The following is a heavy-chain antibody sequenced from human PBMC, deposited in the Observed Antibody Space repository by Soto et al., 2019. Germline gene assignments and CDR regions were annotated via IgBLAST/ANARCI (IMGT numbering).Heavy chain of an antibody. D-gene: IGHD6-19*01. Sequence: EVQLVESGGGLVQPGGSLRLSCAASGFTFSSNWMHWVRQGPGKGLVWVSRIDNDGSSRDYADSVKGRFTISRDNAKNTLYLEMSSRRAEDTAVYYCATGSGWYSTDYWGQGTLVTVSS. CDR1: GFTFSSNW. CDR3: ATGSGWYSTDY. CDR2: IDNDGSSR. J-gene: IGHJ4*02. V-gene: IGHV3-74*01.